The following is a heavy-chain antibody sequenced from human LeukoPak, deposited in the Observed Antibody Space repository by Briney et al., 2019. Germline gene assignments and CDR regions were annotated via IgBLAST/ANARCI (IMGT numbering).Heavy chain of an antibody. CDR2: IYSVGST. V-gene: IGHV3-53*01. J-gene: IGHJ4*02. CDR1: GFTVSTNY. D-gene: IGHD3-10*01. CDR3: ARVRGITMVRGVTPNYFDY. Sequence: GGSLRLSCAASGFTVSTNYMSGARQAPGKGLEWVSVIYSVGSTYYADSVKGRFTISRDNSKTTLYLQMNSLRAEDTAVYYCARVRGITMVRGVTPNYFDYWGQGTLVTVSS.